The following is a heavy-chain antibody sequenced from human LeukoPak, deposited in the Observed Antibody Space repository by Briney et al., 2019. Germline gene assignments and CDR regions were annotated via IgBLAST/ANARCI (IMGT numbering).Heavy chain of an antibody. CDR2: ISGSGGST. V-gene: IGHV3-23*01. Sequence: PGGSLRLSCAASGFTFSSYWMSWVRQAPGKGLEWVSAISGSGGSTYYADSVKGRFTISRDNSKNTLYLQMNSLRAEDTAVYYCAKGRYCSGGSCPRAHDAFDIWGQGTMVTVSS. J-gene: IGHJ3*02. CDR3: AKGRYCSGGSCPRAHDAFDI. CDR1: GFTFSSYW. D-gene: IGHD2-15*01.